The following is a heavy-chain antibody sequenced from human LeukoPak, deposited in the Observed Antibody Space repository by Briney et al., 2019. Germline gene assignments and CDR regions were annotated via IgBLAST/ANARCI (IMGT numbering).Heavy chain of an antibody. Sequence: SETLSLTCTVSGGSISSYYWSWIRQPPGKGLEWIGYIYYSGSTNYNPSLKSRVTISVDTSKNQFSLKLSSVTAADTAVYYCARRREILWFGELSGTFDYWGQGTLVTVSP. CDR1: GGSISSYY. D-gene: IGHD3-10*01. CDR3: ARRREILWFGELSGTFDY. CDR2: IYYSGST. V-gene: IGHV4-59*01. J-gene: IGHJ4*02.